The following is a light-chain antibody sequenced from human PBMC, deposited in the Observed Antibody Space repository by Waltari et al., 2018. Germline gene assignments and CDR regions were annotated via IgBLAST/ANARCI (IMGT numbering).Light chain of an antibody. Sequence: SVLTQPPSASGTPGQRVTSSCSGTSPNIGRNSVNWYQQVPGTAPKLLIYNNSQRPSGVPDRFSGSQSGTSASLDISGLQSEDEADYYCAAWDDSLNGVFGGGTKLTVL. CDR2: NNS. J-gene: IGLJ3*02. V-gene: IGLV1-44*01. CDR1: SPNIGRNS. CDR3: AAWDDSLNGV.